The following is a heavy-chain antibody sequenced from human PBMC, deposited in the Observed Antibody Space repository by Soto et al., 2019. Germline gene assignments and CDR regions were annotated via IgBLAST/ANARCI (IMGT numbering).Heavy chain of an antibody. CDR3: ARAKWFWDLFGDVFDL. CDR2: ISGSGGST. CDR1: GFTFSSYA. J-gene: IGHJ3*01. V-gene: IGHV3-23*01. D-gene: IGHD3-10*01. Sequence: EVQLLESGGGLVQPGGSLRLSCAASGFTFSSYAMSWVRQAPGKGLEWVSAISGSGGSTYYADSAEGRRTISRDNSKNTMYLQMNSLRAEDTAMYYCARAKWFWDLFGDVFDLWGQGTMVTVSS.